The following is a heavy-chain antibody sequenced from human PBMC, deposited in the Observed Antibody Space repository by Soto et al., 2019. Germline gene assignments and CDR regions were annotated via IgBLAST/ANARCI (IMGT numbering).Heavy chain of an antibody. Sequence: GGPLRLSCAASGFTFSSYAMSWVRQAPGKGLEWVSAISGSGGSTYYADSVKGRFTISRDNSKNTLYLQMNSLRAEDTAVYYCAKDVPYHYPYYDILTGYYAGRTHDAFDIWGQGTMVTVSS. J-gene: IGHJ3*02. CDR2: ISGSGGST. CDR3: AKDVPYHYPYYDILTGYYAGRTHDAFDI. D-gene: IGHD3-9*01. V-gene: IGHV3-23*01. CDR1: GFTFSSYA.